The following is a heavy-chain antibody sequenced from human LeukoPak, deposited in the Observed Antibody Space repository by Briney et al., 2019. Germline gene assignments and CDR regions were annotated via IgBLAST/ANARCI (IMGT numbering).Heavy chain of an antibody. J-gene: IGHJ3*02. D-gene: IGHD2-2*01. V-gene: IGHV1-69*05. CDR2: IIPIFGTA. Sequence: SVKVSCKASGGTFNSYAISWVRQAPGQGLKWMGGIIPIFGTANYAQKFQGRVTITTDESTSTAYMELSSLRSEDTAVYYCARGTPVWSCSSTSCYEAFDIWGQGTMVTVSS. CDR1: GGTFNSYA. CDR3: ARGTPVWSCSSTSCYEAFDI.